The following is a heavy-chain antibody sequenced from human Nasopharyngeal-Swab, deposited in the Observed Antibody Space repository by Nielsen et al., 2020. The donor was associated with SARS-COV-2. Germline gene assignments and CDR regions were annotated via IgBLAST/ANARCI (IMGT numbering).Heavy chain of an antibody. CDR3: ARAGEYYYDSRDPNWFDP. Sequence: GGSLRLSCAASGFTFSSYAMHWVRQAPGKGLEWVAVISYDGSNKYYADSVKGRFTISRDNSKNTLYLQMNSLGAEDTAVYYCARAGEYYYDSRDPNWFDPWGQGTLVTVSS. CDR2: ISYDGSNK. V-gene: IGHV3-30-3*01. CDR1: GFTFSSYA. D-gene: IGHD3-22*01. J-gene: IGHJ5*02.